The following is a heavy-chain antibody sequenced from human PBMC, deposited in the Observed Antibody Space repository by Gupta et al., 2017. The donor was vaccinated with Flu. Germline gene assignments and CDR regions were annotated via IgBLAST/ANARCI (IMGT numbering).Heavy chain of an antibody. V-gene: IGHV3-21*02. CDR1: GFTFSSYS. CDR3: TRNWGSSDYFDY. D-gene: IGHD7-27*01. CDR2: LSSSSSYI. J-gene: IGHJ4*02. Sequence: EVQLVESGGGLVKPGGSLRLSCAASGFTFSSYSMTWVRQAPGKGLEWVSSLSSSSSYIYYADSVKGRFTISRDNAKNSLYLQMNSLRVEDTAVYYCTRNWGSSDYFDYWGQGALVTVSS.